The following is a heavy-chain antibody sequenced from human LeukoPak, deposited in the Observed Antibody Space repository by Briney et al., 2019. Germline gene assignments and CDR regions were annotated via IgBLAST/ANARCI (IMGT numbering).Heavy chain of an antibody. D-gene: IGHD6-19*01. CDR2: ISSGSTTI. J-gene: IGHJ4*02. CDR1: GFTLSSYS. V-gene: IGHV3-48*01. CDR3: ASDVEQWLVRVYYFDY. Sequence: PGGSLRLSCATSGFTLSSYSMNWVRQAPGKGLEWISYISSGSTTIYYADSVKGRFTISRDNAKNSVYLQMNSLRAEDTAVYYCASDVEQWLVRVYYFDYWGQGTLVTVSS.